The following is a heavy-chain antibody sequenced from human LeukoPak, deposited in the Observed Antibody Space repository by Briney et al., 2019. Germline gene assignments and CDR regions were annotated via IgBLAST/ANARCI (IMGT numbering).Heavy chain of an antibody. V-gene: IGHV1-18*01. CDR3: ARGRPVTFGGVITAFDI. Sequence: ASVKVSCKASGYTFSGYGISWVRQAPGQGLEWMGWISDYYGTTNYAQKFQGRVTMTTDTSTSTNTAYMELRSLTSDDTAMYYCARGRPVTFGGVITAFDIWGQGTMVTVSS. J-gene: IGHJ3*02. D-gene: IGHD3-16*01. CDR2: ISDYYGTT. CDR1: GYTFSGYG.